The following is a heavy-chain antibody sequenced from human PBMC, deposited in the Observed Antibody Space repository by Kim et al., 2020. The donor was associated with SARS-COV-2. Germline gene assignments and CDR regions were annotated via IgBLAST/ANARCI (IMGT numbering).Heavy chain of an antibody. D-gene: IGHD3-10*01. CDR2: VSNYGST. J-gene: IGHJ5*01. CDR1: GFTVSSND. V-gene: IGHV3-66*01. CDR3: SRKKSVARGKCFD. Sequence: GGSLRLSCAASGFTVSSNDMTWVRQAPGKGLEWVSVVSNYGSTNYSDSAKSRRTVTRDNSKNTPDLQMNSLRADDTAPDYYSRKKSVARGKCFD.